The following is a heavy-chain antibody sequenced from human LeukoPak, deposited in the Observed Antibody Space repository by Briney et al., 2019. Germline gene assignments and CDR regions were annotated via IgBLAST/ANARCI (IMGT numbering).Heavy chain of an antibody. Sequence: GGSLRLSCTASGFTFGDYLMSWFRRAPGKGLEWIGFISGGTTEYTASVKGRFTNSRDDSTSIAYLQMNSLTTEDTAVYYCSRGSGWLSVYWGQGTLVTVSS. V-gene: IGHV3-49*01. CDR2: ISGGTT. CDR1: GFTFGDYL. CDR3: SRGSGWLSVY. D-gene: IGHD6-19*01. J-gene: IGHJ4*02.